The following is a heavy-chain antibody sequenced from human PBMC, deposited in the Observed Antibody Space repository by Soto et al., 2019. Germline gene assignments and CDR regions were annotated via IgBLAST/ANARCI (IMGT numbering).Heavy chain of an antibody. CDR1: GGSFSGYY. CDR2: INHSGST. Sequence: PSETLSLTCAVYGGSFSGYYWSWIRQPPGKGLEWIGEINHSGSTNYNPSLKSRVTISVDTSKNQFSLKLSSVTAADTAVYYCARGARLRYFDWLGYWFDPWGQGTLVTVSS. D-gene: IGHD3-9*01. V-gene: IGHV4-34*01. CDR3: ARGARLRYFDWLGYWFDP. J-gene: IGHJ5*02.